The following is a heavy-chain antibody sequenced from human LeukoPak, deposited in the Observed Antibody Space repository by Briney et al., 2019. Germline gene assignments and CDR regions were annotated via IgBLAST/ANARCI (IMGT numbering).Heavy chain of an antibody. D-gene: IGHD7-27*01. J-gene: IGHJ4*02. V-gene: IGHV4-4*02. CDR2: IDHSGTT. Sequence: PSGTLSLTCAVSGGSISSSDWWNWVRQPPGKGLEWIGEIDHSGTTNYNPSLKSRVTISLDKSKNQFSLRLSSVTAADTAVYYCARRNWGSNYFDYWGQGTLVTVSS. CDR3: ARRNWGSNYFDY. CDR1: GGSISSSDW.